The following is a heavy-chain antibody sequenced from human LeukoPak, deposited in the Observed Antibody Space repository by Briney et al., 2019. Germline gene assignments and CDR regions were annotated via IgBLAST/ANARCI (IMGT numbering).Heavy chain of an antibody. CDR2: INPNSGGT. V-gene: IGHV1-2*02. Sequence: ASVKVSCKASGYTFTGYYMHWVRQAPGQGLEWMGWINPNSGGTNYAQKFQGRVTMTRDTSISTAYMELSRLRSDDTAVYYCARDYGGSYYDAFDIWGQGTMVTVSS. J-gene: IGHJ3*02. D-gene: IGHD1-26*01. CDR1: GYTFTGYY. CDR3: ARDYGGSYYDAFDI.